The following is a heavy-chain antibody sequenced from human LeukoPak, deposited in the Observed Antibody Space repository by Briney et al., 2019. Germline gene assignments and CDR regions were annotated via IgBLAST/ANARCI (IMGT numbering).Heavy chain of an antibody. CDR2: ISSSSSYI. D-gene: IGHD3-10*01. CDR1: GFTFSSNS. J-gene: IGHJ4*02. V-gene: IGHV3-21*01. Sequence: GGSLRLSCAASGFTFSSNSMNWVRQAPGKGLEWVSSISSSSSYIYYADSVKGRFTISRDNAKNSLYLQMNSLRAEDTAVYYCARDRGTMVRGVIMGDYWGQGTLVTVSS. CDR3: ARDRGTMVRGVIMGDY.